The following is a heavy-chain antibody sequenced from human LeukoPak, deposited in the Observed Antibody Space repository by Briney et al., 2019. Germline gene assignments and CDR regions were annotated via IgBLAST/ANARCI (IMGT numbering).Heavy chain of an antibody. Sequence: GGSLRLSCAASGFTFSNYWMHWVRQTPGKGLVWVSRIISDGSSTSYADSVRGRFTISRDNAKNTLYLQMNSLRAEDTAVYYCARDGSLPDYWGQGTLVTVSS. J-gene: IGHJ4*02. V-gene: IGHV3-74*01. CDR2: IISDGSST. CDR3: ARDGSLPDY. CDR1: GFTFSNYW.